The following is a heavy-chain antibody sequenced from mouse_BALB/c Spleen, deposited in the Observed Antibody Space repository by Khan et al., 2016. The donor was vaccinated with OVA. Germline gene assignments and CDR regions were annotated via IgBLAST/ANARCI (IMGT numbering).Heavy chain of an antibody. D-gene: IGHD1-1*01. CDR3: ARDYGSCYLFFDY. CDR1: GYSITSDYA. CDR2: ITYSGST. V-gene: IGHV3-2*02. Sequence: EVQLQESGPGLVKPSQSLSLTCTVTGYSITSDYAWNWIRQFPGNKLEWMAYITYSGSTGYNPSLKSRISITRDTSKNQFFLQLNSVTTEDTATYYCARDYGSCYLFFDYWGQGTTLTVSS. J-gene: IGHJ2*01.